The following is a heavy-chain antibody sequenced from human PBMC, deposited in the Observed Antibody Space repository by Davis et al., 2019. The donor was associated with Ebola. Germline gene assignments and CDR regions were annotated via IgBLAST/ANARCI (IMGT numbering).Heavy chain of an antibody. Sequence: AASVKVSCKPSGYTFTTYDINWVRQATEQGLEWMGWMNPNSGNTGYAQQFQDRITMTRNISTVTAYMELNSLRSEDTAVYYCARRVGARSGFDYWGQGTLVTVSS. CDR3: ARRVGARSGFDY. V-gene: IGHV1-8*01. D-gene: IGHD1-26*01. J-gene: IGHJ4*01. CDR2: MNPNSGNT. CDR1: GYTFTTYD.